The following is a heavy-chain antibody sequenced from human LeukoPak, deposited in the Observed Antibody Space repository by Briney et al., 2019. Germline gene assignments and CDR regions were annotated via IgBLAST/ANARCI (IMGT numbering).Heavy chain of an antibody. CDR2: ISDDGSSK. V-gene: IGHV3-30*03. CDR3: ARDSFLDY. Sequence: GGSLRLSCAASGFTFSIYDMHWVRQAPGKGLEWVAVISDDGSSKQYADSVKGRFAISRDTSKNTLYVQMTSLRADDTALYYCARDSFLDYWGLGTLVTVSS. CDR1: GFTFSIYD. J-gene: IGHJ4*02.